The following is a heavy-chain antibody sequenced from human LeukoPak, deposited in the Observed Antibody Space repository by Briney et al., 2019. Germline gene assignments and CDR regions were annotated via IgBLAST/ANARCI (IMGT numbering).Heavy chain of an antibody. CDR1: GGSLTDGDYY. J-gene: IGHJ6*02. V-gene: IGHV4-61*08. CDR2: T. Sequence: SETLSLTCTVSGGSLTDGDYYWGWVRQPPGTGLQWIATTYEGASLKSRVTISLDTSKNQFFLRLTSVTDADTAVYYCVRILGRYQEGMDVWGPGITVTVSS. CDR3: VRILGRYQEGMDV. D-gene: IGHD1-26*01.